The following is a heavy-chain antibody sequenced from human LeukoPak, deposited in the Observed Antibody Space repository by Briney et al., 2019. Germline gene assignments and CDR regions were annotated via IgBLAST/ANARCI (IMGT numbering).Heavy chain of an antibody. CDR2: ISAYNGNT. Sequence: ASVKVSCKASGYTFTSYGISWVRQAPGQGLEWMGWISAYNGNTNYAQKLQGRVTMTTDTSTSTTYMELRSLRSDDTAVYYCARDRAGPYYMDVWGKGTTVTVSS. CDR3: ARDRAGPYYMDV. J-gene: IGHJ6*03. V-gene: IGHV1-18*01. CDR1: GYTFTSYG.